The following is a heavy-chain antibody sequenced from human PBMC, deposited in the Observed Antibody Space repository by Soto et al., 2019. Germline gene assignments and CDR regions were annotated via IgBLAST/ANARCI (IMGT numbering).Heavy chain of an antibody. CDR3: ARGSLHGSGSLRPGPSHIFDV. J-gene: IGHJ3*01. CDR1: GGSVTSINYY. CDR2: INYNENT. D-gene: IGHD3-10*01. Sequence: SETLSLTCTVSGGSVTSINYYWSWIRQSPGKSLEWIGFINYNENTNYNPSLRSRVTISLNTSKNQFSLTLRYVTAADTARYYCARGSLHGSGSLRPGPSHIFDVWGRGTKV. V-gene: IGHV4-61*01.